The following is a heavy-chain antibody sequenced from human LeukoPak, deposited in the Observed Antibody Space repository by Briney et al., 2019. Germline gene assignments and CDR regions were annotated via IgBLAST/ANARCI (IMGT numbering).Heavy chain of an antibody. V-gene: IGHV4-34*01. CDR1: GGSFSGYY. CDR3: ARDANAFDI. J-gene: IGHJ3*02. CDR2: INHSGST. D-gene: IGHD2-2*01. Sequence: SETLSLTCAVYGGSFSGYYWSWIRQPPGKGLEWIGEINHSGSTNYNPSLKSRVTISVDTSKNQFSLKLSSVTAADTAVYYCARDANAFDIWGQGTMVTVSS.